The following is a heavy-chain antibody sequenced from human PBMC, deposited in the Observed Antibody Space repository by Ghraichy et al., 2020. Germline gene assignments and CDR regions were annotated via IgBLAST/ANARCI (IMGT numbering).Heavy chain of an antibody. D-gene: IGHD3-3*01. CDR2: ISSSSSYI. V-gene: IGHV3-21*01. CDR1: GFTFSSYS. J-gene: IGHJ4*02. Sequence: GGSLRLSCAASGFTFSSYSMNWVRQAPGKGLEWVSSISSSSSYIYYADSVKGRFTISRDNAKNSLYLQMNSLRAEDTAVYYCARYDFWSGAIEEDFDYWGQGTLVTVSS. CDR3: ARYDFWSGAIEEDFDY.